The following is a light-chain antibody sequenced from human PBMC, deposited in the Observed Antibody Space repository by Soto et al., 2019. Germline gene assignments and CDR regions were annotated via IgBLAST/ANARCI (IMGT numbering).Light chain of an antibody. V-gene: IGKV1-5*03. CDR2: KAS. CDR3: QHYNSYSDA. Sequence: DVQMTKSHSTLSGSLGERVTITCRASQTISSWLAWYQQKPGKAPKLLIYKASTLKSGVPSRFSGSGSGTEFTLTISSLQPDDFATYYCQHYNSYSDAFGQGTKVDIK. CDR1: QTISSW. J-gene: IGKJ1*01.